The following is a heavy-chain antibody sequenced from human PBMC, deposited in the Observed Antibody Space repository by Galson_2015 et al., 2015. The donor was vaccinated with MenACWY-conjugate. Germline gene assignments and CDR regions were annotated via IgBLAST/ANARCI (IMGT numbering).Heavy chain of an antibody. CDR2: ISAYNGNT. CDR1: GYTFTSYG. Sequence: SVKVSCKASGYTFTSYGITWVRQAPGQGLEWMGWISAYNGNTNYAQKLQGRVTMTTDTSTSTAYMELRSLRSNDTAVYYCARWLPGTFDAFDMWGQGTMVTVSS. V-gene: IGHV1-18*01. J-gene: IGHJ3*02. D-gene: IGHD5-12*01. CDR3: ARWLPGTFDAFDM.